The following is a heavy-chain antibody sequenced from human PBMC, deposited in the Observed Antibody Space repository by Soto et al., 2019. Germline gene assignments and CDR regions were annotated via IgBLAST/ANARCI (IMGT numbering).Heavy chain of an antibody. J-gene: IGHJ4*01. CDR1: EGTFDSYT. D-gene: IGHD3-10*01. CDR3: ATNYGSGSTHFDY. CDR2: IIPMVGMA. V-gene: IGHV1-69*02. Sequence: QVQLVQSGAEVKKPGSSVKVSCAASEGTFDSYTINWVRQAPGLGPEWMGRIIPMVGMADYVQKFQGRVTLFADKSTSIGYTVLSSLRSEDTAVYYCATNYGSGSTHFDYWGQGTLVTVSS.